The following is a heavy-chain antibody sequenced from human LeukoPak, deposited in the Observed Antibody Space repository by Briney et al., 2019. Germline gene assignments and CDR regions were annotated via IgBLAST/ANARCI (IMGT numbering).Heavy chain of an antibody. V-gene: IGHV4-34*01. D-gene: IGHD1-26*01. Sequence: PSETLSLTCAVYGGSFSGYYWSWIRQPPGKGLEWIGEINHSGSTNYSPSLKSRVTISVDTSKNQFSLKLSSVTAADTAVYYCARGPIVGATHQFDYWGQGTLVTVSS. CDR1: GGSFSGYY. CDR3: ARGPIVGATHQFDY. CDR2: INHSGST. J-gene: IGHJ4*02.